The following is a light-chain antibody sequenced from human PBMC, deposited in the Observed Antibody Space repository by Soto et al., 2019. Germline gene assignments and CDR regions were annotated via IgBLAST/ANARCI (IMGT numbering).Light chain of an antibody. Sequence: QSVLTQPASVSGSPGQSITISCTGTSSDVGDYNFVSWYQQVPGKAPKLIIYEVRNRPSGVSNRFSGSKSGNTASLTISGLQAEDEADYYCTSYSRTSALEIFGGGTKLTVL. J-gene: IGLJ2*01. CDR2: EVR. CDR1: SSDVGDYNF. V-gene: IGLV2-14*01. CDR3: TSYSRTSALEI.